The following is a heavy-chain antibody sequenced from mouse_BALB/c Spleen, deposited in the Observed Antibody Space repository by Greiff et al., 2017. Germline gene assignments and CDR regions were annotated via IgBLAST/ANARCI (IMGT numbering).Heavy chain of an antibody. Sequence: QVQLKESGPGLVAPSQSLSITCTVSGFSLTSYGVHWVRQPPGKGLEWLGVIWAGGSTNYNSALMSRLSISKDNSKSQVFLKMNSLQTDDTAMYYCARAGTITTVVATRGYWYFDVWGAGTTVTVSS. CDR3: ARAGTITTVVATRGYWYFDV. CDR2: IWAGGST. J-gene: IGHJ1*01. CDR1: GFSLTSYG. V-gene: IGHV2-9*02. D-gene: IGHD1-1*01.